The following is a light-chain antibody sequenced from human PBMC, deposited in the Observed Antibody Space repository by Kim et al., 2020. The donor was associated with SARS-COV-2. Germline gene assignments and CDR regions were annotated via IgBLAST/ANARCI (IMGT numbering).Light chain of an antibody. J-gene: IGLJ3*02. CDR1: SSDVGGYNF. V-gene: IGLV2-14*04. CDR3: TSYTSSTTWV. Sequence: GQSITISCTGPSSDVGGYNFVSWYQQHPGKAPKLMIYAVTKRPSGVSNRFSGSESGNTASLTSSGLQAEDEADYYCTSYTSSTTWVFGGGTQLTVL. CDR2: AVT.